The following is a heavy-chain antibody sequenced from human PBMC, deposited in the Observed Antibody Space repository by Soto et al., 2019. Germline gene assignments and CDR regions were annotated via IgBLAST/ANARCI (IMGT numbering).Heavy chain of an antibody. V-gene: IGHV1-69*02. J-gene: IGHJ4*02. D-gene: IGHD3-10*01. CDR2: INPILSMS. CDR1: GDTFSFYS. CDR3: ATSYGSGYRAFDY. Sequence: QVQLVQSGAEVKRPGPSVKVSCKASGDTFSFYSINWVRQAPGLGLEWMGRINPILSMSNYAQRFQGRVTMTADKSTSTAYMDLSSLRSEDTAIYYCATSYGSGYRAFDYWGQGALVTVSS.